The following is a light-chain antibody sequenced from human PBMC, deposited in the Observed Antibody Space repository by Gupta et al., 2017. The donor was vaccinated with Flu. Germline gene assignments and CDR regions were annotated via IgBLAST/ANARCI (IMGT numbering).Light chain of an antibody. CDR2: LVS. V-gene: IGKV2-28*01. CDR3: MQALQAPRG. Sequence: DIGMTQSLLSLPVTPGEPASISCRSSQSLLHSNGYNYLDWYLHKPGQSPQLLLYLVSERAFGVPDRISGSGSGSPFTLKISRVEGENVGVYYCMQALQAPRGFGQGTKVEIK. CDR1: QSLLHSNGYNY. J-gene: IGKJ2*03.